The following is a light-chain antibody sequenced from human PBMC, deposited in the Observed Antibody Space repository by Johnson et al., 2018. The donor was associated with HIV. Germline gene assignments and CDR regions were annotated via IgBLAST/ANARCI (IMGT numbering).Light chain of an antibody. V-gene: IGLV1-51*01. CDR1: SSNVGNNY. J-gene: IGLJ1*01. Sequence: QSVLTQPPSVSAAPGQKVTISCSGSSSNVGNNYVSWYQQLPGTAPKLLIYDNNKRPSGIPDRFSGSKSGTSATLGITGLQTGDEADYCCATWDSSLSTYVFGTGTKFTVL. CDR2: DNN. CDR3: ATWDSSLSTYV.